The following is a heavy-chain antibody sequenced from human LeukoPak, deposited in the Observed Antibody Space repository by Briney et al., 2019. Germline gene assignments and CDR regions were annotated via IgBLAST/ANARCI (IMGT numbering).Heavy chain of an antibody. CDR3: AKSRSHSSAWYGSDFDH. J-gene: IGHJ4*02. CDR1: GFTFSSYA. CDR2: LSGSGGDT. D-gene: IGHD6-19*01. Sequence: QPGGSLRLSCAASGFTFSSYAMSWVRQAPGKGLEWVSGLSGSGGDTYYADSVKGRFTISRGNSNNTLYLQMNSLRAEDTALYYCAKSRSHSSAWYGSDFDHWGQGILVTVSS. V-gene: IGHV3-23*01.